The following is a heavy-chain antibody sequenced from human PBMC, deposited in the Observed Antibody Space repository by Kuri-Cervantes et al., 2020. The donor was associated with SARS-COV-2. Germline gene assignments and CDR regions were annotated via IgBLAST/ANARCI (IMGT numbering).Heavy chain of an antibody. J-gene: IGHJ4*02. V-gene: IGHV3-11*04. CDR3: ARDLRLGKSLDY. CDR2: IGPSGTTK. CDR1: GFNFSDYY. D-gene: IGHD7-27*01. Sequence: GGSLRLSCPASGFNFSDYYMTWIRQAPGKELEWVSNIGPSGTTKYYADFVKGRFTISRDNAKNSLYLQMSSLGAGDTAVYYCARDLRLGKSLDYWGQGTLVTVSS.